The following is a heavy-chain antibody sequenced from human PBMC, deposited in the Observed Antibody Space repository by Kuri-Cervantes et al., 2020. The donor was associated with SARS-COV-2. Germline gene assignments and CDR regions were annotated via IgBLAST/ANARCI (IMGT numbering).Heavy chain of an antibody. Sequence: ASVKVSCKASGGTFSSYAISWVRQAPGQGLEWMGGIIPIFGTANYAQRFQGRVTITTDESTSTAYMELSSLRSEDTAVYYCATHRSLRFLEWFRYWGQGTLVTVSS. CDR2: IIPIFGTA. D-gene: IGHD3-3*01. CDR3: ATHRSLRFLEWFRY. J-gene: IGHJ4*02. CDR1: GGTFSSYA. V-gene: IGHV1-69*05.